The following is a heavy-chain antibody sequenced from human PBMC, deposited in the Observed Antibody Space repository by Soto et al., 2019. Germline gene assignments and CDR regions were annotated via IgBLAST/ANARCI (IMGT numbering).Heavy chain of an antibody. CDR1: GFTFSSYA. CDR3: AKEYSSGWYELLDAFDI. Sequence: GGSLRLSCAASGFTFSSYAMSWVRQAPGKGLEWVSAISGSGGSTYYADSVKGRFTISRDNSKNTLYLQMNSLRAEDTAVYYCAKEYSSGWYELLDAFDIWGQGTMVTVSS. CDR2: ISGSGGST. D-gene: IGHD6-19*01. J-gene: IGHJ3*02. V-gene: IGHV3-23*01.